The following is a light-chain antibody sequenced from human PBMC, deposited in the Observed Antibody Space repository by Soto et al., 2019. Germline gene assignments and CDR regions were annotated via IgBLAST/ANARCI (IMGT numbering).Light chain of an antibody. CDR1: QSISSW. CDR2: KAS. V-gene: IGKV1-5*03. J-gene: IGKJ1*01. Sequence: DIKMTQSPSTLSASVGDRVTITCRASQSISSWLAWYQQKPGKAPKLLIYKASSLESGVPSRFSGSGSRTEFTLTISSLQPDDFATYYFQQYNSYRRTFGQGTKVEIK. CDR3: QQYNSYRRT.